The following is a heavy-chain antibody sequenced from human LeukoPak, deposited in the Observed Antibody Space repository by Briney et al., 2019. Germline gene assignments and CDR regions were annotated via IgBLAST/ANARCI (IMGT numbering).Heavy chain of an antibody. V-gene: IGHV1-2*02. CDR3: ARSHGGITIRNWFDP. Sequence: ASVKVSCKASGYTFTGYYMHWVRQAPGQGLEWMGWINPNSGGTNYAQKFQGRVTMTRDTSISTAYMELSRLRSDDTAVYYCARSHGGITIRNWFDPWGQGTLVTVSS. J-gene: IGHJ5*02. D-gene: IGHD3-3*01. CDR1: GYTFTGYY. CDR2: INPNSGGT.